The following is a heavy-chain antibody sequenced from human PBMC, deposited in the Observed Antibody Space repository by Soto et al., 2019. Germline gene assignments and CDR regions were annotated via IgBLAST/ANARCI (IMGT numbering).Heavy chain of an antibody. CDR1: GFTFSSYE. D-gene: IGHD6-19*01. CDR2: ISSSGSTI. J-gene: IGHJ6*02. Sequence: PGGSLRLSRAASGFTFSSYEMNWVRQAPGKGLEWVSYISSSGSTIYYADSVKGRFTISRDNAKNSLYLQMNSLRAEDTAVYYCATVAGYYYGMDVWGQGTTVTVSS. CDR3: ATVAGYYYGMDV. V-gene: IGHV3-48*03.